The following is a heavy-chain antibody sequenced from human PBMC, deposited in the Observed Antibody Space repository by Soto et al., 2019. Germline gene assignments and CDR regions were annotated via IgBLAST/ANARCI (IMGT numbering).Heavy chain of an antibody. J-gene: IGHJ1*01. Sequence: TLSLTCTVSGGSISSYYWSWIRQPPGKALEWLALIYWDDDKRYSPSLKSRLTITKDTSKNQVVLTMTNMDPVDTATYYCAHSRGDPKQYFQHWGQGTLVTVSS. CDR1: GGSISSYYW. CDR2: IYWDDDK. CDR3: AHSRGDPKQYFQH. D-gene: IGHD2-21*02. V-gene: IGHV2-5*08.